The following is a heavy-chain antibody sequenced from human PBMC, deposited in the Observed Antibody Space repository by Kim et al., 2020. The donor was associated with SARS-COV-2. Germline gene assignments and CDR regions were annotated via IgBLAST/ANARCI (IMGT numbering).Heavy chain of an antibody. V-gene: IGHV4-34*10. D-gene: IGHD2-21*02. J-gene: IGHJ3*02. CDR2: SNYAGGT. CDR1: GASITAYH. CDR3: ARWGRNEVTSIDAFDI. Sequence: SETLSLTCSVSGASITAYHWNWIRQPPGKGLEWIVESNYAGGTLFNPSVKKRLTLSVATSKNQFYLRLNSVTPADTAVYYCARWGRNEVTSIDAFDIWGQGTMVSVSS.